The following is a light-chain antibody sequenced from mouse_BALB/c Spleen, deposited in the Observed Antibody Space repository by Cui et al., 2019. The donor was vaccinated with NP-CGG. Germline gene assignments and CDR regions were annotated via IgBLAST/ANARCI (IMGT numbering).Light chain of an antibody. CDR2: GTN. V-gene: IGLV1*01. J-gene: IGLJ1*01. CDR3: ALWYSNHWV. Sequence: QAVVTQEPALTTSPGETVTLTCRSSTGAVTTNNYGNWVQEKPDHLFTGLIGGTNNRAPGVPAKFSGSLIGDKAALTITGAQTEDEAIYFCALWYSNHWVFGGGTKLTVL. CDR1: TGAVTTNNY.